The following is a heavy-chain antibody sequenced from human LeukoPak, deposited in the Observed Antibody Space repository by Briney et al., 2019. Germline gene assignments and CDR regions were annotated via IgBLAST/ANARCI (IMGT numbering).Heavy chain of an antibody. J-gene: IGHJ4*02. Sequence: KPSETLSLTCAVYGGSFSGYYWSWIRQPPGEGLEWIGEINHSGSTNYNPSLKSRVTISVDTSKNQFSLKLSSVTAADTAVYYCARDRRGYSYGRTLDYWGQGTLVTVSS. CDR1: GGSFSGYY. CDR3: ARDRRGYSYGRTLDY. V-gene: IGHV4-34*01. D-gene: IGHD5-18*01. CDR2: INHSGST.